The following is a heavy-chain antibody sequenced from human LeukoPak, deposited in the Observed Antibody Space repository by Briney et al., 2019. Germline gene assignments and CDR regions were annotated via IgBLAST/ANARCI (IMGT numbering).Heavy chain of an antibody. CDR2: IFSGDST. CDR1: GFIVSSKY. J-gene: IGHJ4*02. V-gene: IGHV3-66*01. D-gene: IGHD6-19*01. CDR3: ARVGAVAAADC. Sequence: GGSLRLSCAASGFIVSSKYMSWVRQAPGKGLEWVSIIFSGDSTYYADSVKGRLTISRDNSKNTVYLQMNSLRAEDTAVYYCARVGAVAAADCWGQGTLVTVSS.